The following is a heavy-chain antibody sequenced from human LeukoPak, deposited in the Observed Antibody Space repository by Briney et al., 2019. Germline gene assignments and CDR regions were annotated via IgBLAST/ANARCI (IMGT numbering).Heavy chain of an antibody. V-gene: IGHV3-66*01. J-gene: IGHJ4*02. Sequence: GGSLRLSCVASGITVSSNYMSWVRQAPGKGLEWVSIIYSGGGTYYADSVKGRFTISREDSKNTLWLQMNSLRVEDTAVYYCTRFHYDVLTGPFDYWGRGTLVTVSS. CDR1: GITVSSNY. D-gene: IGHD3-9*01. CDR3: TRFHYDVLTGPFDY. CDR2: IYSGGGT.